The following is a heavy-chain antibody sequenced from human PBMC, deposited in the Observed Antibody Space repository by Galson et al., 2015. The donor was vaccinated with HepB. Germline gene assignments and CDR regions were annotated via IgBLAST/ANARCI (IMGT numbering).Heavy chain of an antibody. J-gene: IGHJ6*02. CDR3: ARDLGGSYYLGMGV. V-gene: IGHV6-1*01. Sequence: CAISGDSVSSNSAAWNWIRQSPSRGLEWLGRTYYRSKWYNDDAVSVKSRITINPDTSKNQFSLQLNSVTPEDTAVYYCARDLGGSYYLGMGVWGQGTTVTVSS. CDR1: GDSVSSNSAA. CDR2: TYYRSKWYN. D-gene: IGHD1-26*01.